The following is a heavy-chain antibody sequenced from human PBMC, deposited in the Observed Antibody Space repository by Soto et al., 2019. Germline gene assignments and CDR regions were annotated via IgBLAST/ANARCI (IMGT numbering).Heavy chain of an antibody. V-gene: IGHV3-23*01. CDR2: ISGSGGST. CDR1: GFTFSSYA. J-gene: IGHJ6*02. Sequence: GGSLRLSCAASGFTFSSYAMSWVRQAPGKGLEWVSAISGSGGSTYYADSVKGRFTISRDNSRNTLYLQMNSLRAEDTAAYYCAKAAFHYYYYGMDVWGQGTTVTVSS. D-gene: IGHD6-25*01. CDR3: AKAAFHYYYYGMDV.